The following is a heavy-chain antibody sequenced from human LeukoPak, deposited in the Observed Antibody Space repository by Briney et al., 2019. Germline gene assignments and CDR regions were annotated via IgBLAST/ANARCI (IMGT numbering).Heavy chain of an antibody. CDR2: IKSDGSEK. Sequence: GGSLRLSCAASGFTFSSFWMDWVRQAPGKGLEWVANIKSDGSEKYYVGSVEGRFTISRDNAKNSLFLQMNGLRAEDTAVYYCARESAWARDSWGQGTLVPVSS. V-gene: IGHV3-7*01. D-gene: IGHD6-6*01. CDR1: GFTFSSFW. CDR3: ARESAWARDS. J-gene: IGHJ4*02.